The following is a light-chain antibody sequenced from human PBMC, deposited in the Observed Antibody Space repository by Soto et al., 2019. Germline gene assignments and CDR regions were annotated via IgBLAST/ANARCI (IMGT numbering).Light chain of an antibody. V-gene: IGKV3-20*01. CDR1: QSVSTRY. CDR2: GAS. J-gene: IGKJ2*01. Sequence: ESMLTQSPGTLSLSPGERATLSCRASQSVSTRYLAWYQQKPGQAPRLRIYGASIRATGIPDRFSGSGSGTDFTITISRLEPEDFAVYYCHQFGSSPPAFSFGQGTKLEI. CDR3: HQFGSSPPAFS.